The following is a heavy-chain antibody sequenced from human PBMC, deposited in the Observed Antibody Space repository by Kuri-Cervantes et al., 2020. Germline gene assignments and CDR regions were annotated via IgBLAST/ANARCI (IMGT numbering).Heavy chain of an antibody. CDR2: ISYDGSNK. D-gene: IGHD5-18*01. CDR1: GFTFSSYA. V-gene: IGHV3-30-3*01. Sequence: GGSLRLSCAASGFTFSSYAMHWVRQAPGKGLEWVAVISYDGSNKYYADSVKGRFTISRDNSKNTLYLQMNSLRAEDTAVYYYARDMVNYFDYWGQGTLVTVSS. J-gene: IGHJ4*02. CDR3: ARDMVNYFDY.